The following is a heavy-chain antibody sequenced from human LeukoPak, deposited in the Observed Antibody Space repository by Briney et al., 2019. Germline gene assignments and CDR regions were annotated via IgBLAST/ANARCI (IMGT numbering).Heavy chain of an antibody. V-gene: IGHV7-4-1*02. CDR3: ARDRGILTANYNVVWFDP. J-gene: IGHJ5*02. D-gene: IGHD3-9*01. CDR2: ISANTGNP. CDR1: GYTFSSYA. Sequence: ASVKVSCKASGYTFSSYAMNWVRQAPGQGLEWMGKISANTGNPTYAQGFTGRFVFSLDTSVSTAYLQIRSLKAEDTAVYFCARDRGILTANYNVVWFDPWGQGTLVTVSS.